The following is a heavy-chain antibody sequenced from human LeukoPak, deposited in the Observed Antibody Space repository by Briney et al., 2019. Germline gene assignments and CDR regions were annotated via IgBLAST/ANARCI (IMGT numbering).Heavy chain of an antibody. J-gene: IGHJ6*03. Sequence: SETLSLTCAVYGGSFSGYSWNWIRHTPGKGLEWSGEINHSGTTNYNPSLKSRVTISVDTSKNKFTLKLSSVTAADTAVYYCARGLTYYDFWSGYADYYYMDVWGKGTTVTVSS. CDR2: INHSGTT. D-gene: IGHD3-3*01. V-gene: IGHV4-34*01. CDR3: ARGLTYYDFWSGYADYYYMDV. CDR1: GGSFSGYS.